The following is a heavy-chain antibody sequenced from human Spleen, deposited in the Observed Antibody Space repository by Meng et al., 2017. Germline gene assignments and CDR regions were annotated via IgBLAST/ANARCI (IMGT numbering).Heavy chain of an antibody. Sequence: GESLKISCTASGFTFGDYAMSWFRQAPGKGLEWVGFIRSKAYGGTTEYAASVKGRFTILRDDSKSIAYLQMNSLKTEDTAVYYCTCILPGIAVAGLPPPPQDWGQGTLVTVSS. D-gene: IGHD6-19*01. CDR3: TCILPGIAVAGLPPPPQD. CDR1: GFTFGDYA. J-gene: IGHJ4*02. CDR2: IRSKAYGGTT. V-gene: IGHV3-49*03.